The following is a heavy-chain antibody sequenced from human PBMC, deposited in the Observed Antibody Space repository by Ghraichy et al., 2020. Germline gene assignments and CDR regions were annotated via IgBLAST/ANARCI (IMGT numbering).Heavy chain of an antibody. V-gene: IGHV3-43*01. Sequence: GGSLRLSCAASGFTFDDYTMHWVRQAPGKGLEWLSLISRDGGSTYYADSVRGRFTISRDNIKNSLYLQMDSLRSEDTALYYCSKSTPSTVTTADFWGRGTLVSVYS. CDR1: GFTFDDYT. J-gene: IGHJ4*02. D-gene: IGHD4-17*01. CDR3: SKSTPSTVTTADF. CDR2: ISRDGGST.